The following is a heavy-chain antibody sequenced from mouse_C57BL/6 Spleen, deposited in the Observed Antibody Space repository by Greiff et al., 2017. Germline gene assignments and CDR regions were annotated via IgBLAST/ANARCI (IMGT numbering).Heavy chain of an antibody. CDR2: IDPADGET. CDR1: GFTITDYY. V-gene: IGHV14-2*01. J-gene: IGHJ2*01. CDR3: AGWDCITTVVATAKGDY. D-gene: IGHD1-1*01. Sequence: VQLQQSGAELVKPGASVKLSCTASGFTITDYYMHWVKQRPEQGLEWIGRIDPADGETKYAPKFQGKATFTADTSSNTAYMQLSSLTSEDSAVYYCAGWDCITTVVATAKGDYWGQGTTLTVSS.